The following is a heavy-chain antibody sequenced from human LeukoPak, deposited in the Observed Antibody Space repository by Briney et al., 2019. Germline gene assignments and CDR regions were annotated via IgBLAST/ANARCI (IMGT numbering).Heavy chain of an antibody. Sequence: AASVKVSCKASGYTFTSYGISWVRQAPGQGLEWMGWISAYNGNTNYAQKLQGRVTMTRDTSISTAYMELSRLRSDDTALYYCARIGISARGTNFHHWGQGTLVTVSS. V-gene: IGHV1-18*01. J-gene: IGHJ1*01. CDR2: ISAYNGNT. CDR1: GYTFTSYG. D-gene: IGHD6-13*01. CDR3: ARIGISARGTNFHH.